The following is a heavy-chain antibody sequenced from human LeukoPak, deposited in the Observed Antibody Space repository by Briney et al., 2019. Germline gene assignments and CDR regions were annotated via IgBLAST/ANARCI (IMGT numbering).Heavy chain of an antibody. D-gene: IGHD3-10*01. J-gene: IGHJ4*02. Sequence: GASVKVSCKASGYTFTSYGISWVRQAPGQGLEWMGWISAYNGNTRYAQKLQGRVTMTTETSTSTAYMELRSLRSDDTAVYYCAREITYGSGSYYEDYWGQGTLVIVSS. CDR2: ISAYNGNT. V-gene: IGHV1-18*01. CDR3: AREITYGSGSYYEDY. CDR1: GYTFTSYG.